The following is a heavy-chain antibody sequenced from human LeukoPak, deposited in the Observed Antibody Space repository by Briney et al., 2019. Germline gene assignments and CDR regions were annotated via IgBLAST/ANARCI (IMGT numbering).Heavy chain of an antibody. CDR2: INQDGSKK. Sequence: GGSLRLSCAASGFTFSSNWMSWVRQSPGKGLEWVANINQDGSKKYYVDSVKGRFTISRDNAKKSLFLQMNSLRAEDTAVYYCARLHCDGGTCYSGFDYWGQGTLVTVSS. J-gene: IGHJ4*02. CDR3: ARLHCDGGTCYSGFDY. CDR1: GFTFSSNW. V-gene: IGHV3-7*01. D-gene: IGHD2-15*01.